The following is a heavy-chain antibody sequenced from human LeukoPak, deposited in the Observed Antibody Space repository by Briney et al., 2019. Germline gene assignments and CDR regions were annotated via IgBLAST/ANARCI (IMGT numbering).Heavy chain of an antibody. CDR1: GFTVSSNY. CDR2: IYSGGST. V-gene: IGHV3-66*01. Sequence: GGPLRLSCAASGFTVSSNYMSWVRQAPGKGLEWVSVIYSGGSTYYADSVKGRFTISRDNSKNTLYLQMNSLRAEDTAVYYCATESRRDGYNYDYWGQGTLVTVSS. J-gene: IGHJ4*02. D-gene: IGHD5-24*01. CDR3: ATESRRDGYNYDY.